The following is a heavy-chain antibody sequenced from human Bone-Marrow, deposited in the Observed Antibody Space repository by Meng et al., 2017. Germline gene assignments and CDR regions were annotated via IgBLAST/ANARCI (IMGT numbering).Heavy chain of an antibody. Sequence: QVQLQESGPGLVKPSGTLSLTCAVSGGSISSSNWWSWVRQPPGKGLEWIGEIYHSGNTNYNPSLKRRVAMSVDKSKNQFSLRLSSVTAADTAVYYCARARSSSWSFDYWGQGTLVTVSS. J-gene: IGHJ4*02. CDR2: IYHSGNT. CDR3: ARARSSSWSFDY. CDR1: GGSISSSNW. V-gene: IGHV4-4*02. D-gene: IGHD6-13*01.